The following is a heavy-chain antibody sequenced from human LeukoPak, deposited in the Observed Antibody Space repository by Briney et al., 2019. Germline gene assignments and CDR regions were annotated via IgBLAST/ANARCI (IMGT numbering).Heavy chain of an antibody. J-gene: IGHJ4*02. CDR1: GGSISSGGYS. Sequence: SQTLSLTCAVSGGSISSGGYSWSWIRQPPGTGLEWIGYIYHSGSTYYNPSLKSRVTISVDRSKNQFSLKLSSVTAADTAVYYCARGFVSIFGVVSGYFDYWGQGTLVTVSS. CDR3: ARGFVSIFGVVSGYFDY. V-gene: IGHV4-30-2*01. D-gene: IGHD3-3*01. CDR2: IYHSGST.